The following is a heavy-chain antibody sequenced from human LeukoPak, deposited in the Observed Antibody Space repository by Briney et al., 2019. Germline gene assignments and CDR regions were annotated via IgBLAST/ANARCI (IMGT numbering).Heavy chain of an antibody. CDR3: ARSFYDSTGNFDY. D-gene: IGHD3-22*01. V-gene: IGHV5-51*01. J-gene: IGHJ4*02. Sequence: GESLKISCKGSGYSFTSYWIGWVRQMPGKGLEWMGIIYPGDSDTRYSPSFQGQVTIPADKSISTAYLQWSSLKASDTAMYYCARSFYDSTGNFDYWGQGTLVTVSS. CDR2: IYPGDSDT. CDR1: GYSFTSYW.